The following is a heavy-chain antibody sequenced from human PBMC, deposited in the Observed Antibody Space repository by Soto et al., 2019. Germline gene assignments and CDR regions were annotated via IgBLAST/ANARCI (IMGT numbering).Heavy chain of an antibody. CDR1: GYTFSSYG. CDR3: ARGGYYDSSGSRNYFYYGMNV. Sequence: QVQLVQSGAEVKKPGASVKVSCKASGYTFSSYGINWVRQAPGQGLEWLGWVSPYDGYTNYAQILQGRVSMTTDTLTKTAYMEVRSLRSVDTAVYYCARGGYYDSSGSRNYFYYGMNVWGQGTTVTVSS. D-gene: IGHD3-22*01. CDR2: VSPYDGYT. V-gene: IGHV1-18*01. J-gene: IGHJ6*02.